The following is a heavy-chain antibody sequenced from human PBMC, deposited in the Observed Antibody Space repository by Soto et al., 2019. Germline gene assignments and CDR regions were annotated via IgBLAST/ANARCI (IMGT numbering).Heavy chain of an antibody. J-gene: IGHJ6*02. V-gene: IGHV1-69*13. Sequence: ASVKVSCKASGGTFSSYAISWVRQAPGQGLEWMGGIIPIFGTANYAQKFQGRVTITADESTSTAYMELSSLRSEDTAVYYCARVSRYFDWYYGMDVWGQGTTVTVSS. D-gene: IGHD3-9*01. CDR3: ARVSRYFDWYYGMDV. CDR1: GGTFSSYA. CDR2: IIPIFGTA.